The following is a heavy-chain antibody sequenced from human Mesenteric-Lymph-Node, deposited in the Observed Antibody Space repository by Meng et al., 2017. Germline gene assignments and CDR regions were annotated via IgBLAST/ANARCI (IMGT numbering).Heavy chain of an antibody. D-gene: IGHD3-10*01. V-gene: IGHV4-34*01. CDR3: ARGRRFGDFFGLDY. Sequence: QVQLRQWGKGLLKPSETLSLTCAVYGGSFSDYYWSWVRQPPGKGLEWIGEINHSGATNYSPSLKSRVIMSVDTSKNQFSLKVTSVTAADTALYFCARGRRFGDFFGLDYWGRGILVTVSS. J-gene: IGHJ4*02. CDR2: INHSGAT. CDR1: GGSFSDYY.